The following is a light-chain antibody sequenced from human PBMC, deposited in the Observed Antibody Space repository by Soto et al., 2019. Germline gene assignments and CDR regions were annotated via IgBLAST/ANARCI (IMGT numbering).Light chain of an antibody. V-gene: IGKV3-11*01. CDR2: GAS. Sequence: EIVLTQSPGTLSLSPGERATLACRASEMVSNNYLAWYQQKPGQAPRLLIYGASNRATGIPARFSGSGSGTDFTLTISSLEPEDFAVYYCQQRSTWPPTFGQGTKVDIK. CDR1: EMVSNNY. J-gene: IGKJ1*01. CDR3: QQRSTWPPT.